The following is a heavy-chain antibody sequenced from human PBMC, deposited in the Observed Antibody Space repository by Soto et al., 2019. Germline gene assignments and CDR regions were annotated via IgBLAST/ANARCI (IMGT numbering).Heavy chain of an antibody. V-gene: IGHV1-3*01. CDR2: INAGNGNT. Sequence: QVQLVQSGAEVKKPGASVKVSCKASGYTFTSYAMHWVRQAPGQRLEWMGWINAGNGNTKYSQKFQGRVTITRDTSASTAYMELSSLRSEDTAVYYCARRRVYSGGSCQGYYGMDVWGQGTTVTVSS. J-gene: IGHJ6*02. CDR1: GYTFTSYA. D-gene: IGHD2-15*01. CDR3: ARRRVYSGGSCQGYYGMDV.